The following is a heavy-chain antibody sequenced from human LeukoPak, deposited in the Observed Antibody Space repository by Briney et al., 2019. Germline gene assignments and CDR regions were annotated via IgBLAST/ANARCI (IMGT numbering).Heavy chain of an antibody. Sequence: PSETLSLTCTVSGVSISSSNSYWGWIRQPPGKGLEWIGEINHSGSTNYNPSLKSRVTISVDTSKNQFSLKLSSVTAADTAVYYCARGERGHYFDYWGQGTLVTVSS. CDR2: INHSGST. J-gene: IGHJ4*02. D-gene: IGHD1-1*01. CDR1: GVSISSSNSY. V-gene: IGHV4-39*07. CDR3: ARGERGHYFDY.